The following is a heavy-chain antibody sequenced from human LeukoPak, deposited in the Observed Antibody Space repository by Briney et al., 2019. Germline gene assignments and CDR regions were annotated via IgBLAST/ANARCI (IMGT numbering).Heavy chain of an antibody. CDR1: GFTFSSYS. D-gene: IGHD4-17*01. Sequence: GGSLRLSCAASGFTFSSYSMNWVRQAPGKGLELVSSISSSSSYIYYADSVKGRFTISRDNAKNSLYLQMNSLRAEDTAVYYCARDYGDYGYSLDWGQGTLVTVSS. CDR3: ARDYGDYGYSLD. CDR2: ISSSSSYI. V-gene: IGHV3-21*01. J-gene: IGHJ4*02.